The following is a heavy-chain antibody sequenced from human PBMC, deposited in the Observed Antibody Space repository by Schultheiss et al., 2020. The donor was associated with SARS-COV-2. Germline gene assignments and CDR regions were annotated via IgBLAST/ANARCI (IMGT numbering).Heavy chain of an antibody. Sequence: GGSLRLSCAASGFTFSDYYMTWIRQAPRKRPEWLSYISGSGSPIYYADSVKGRFTISRDNAKNSLYLQMDSLRAEDTAVYYCARAIYEYYFDSRGQGTLVTVSS. CDR3: ARAIYEYYFDS. V-gene: IGHV3-11*01. D-gene: IGHD2-2*02. CDR1: GFTFSDYY. J-gene: IGHJ4*02. CDR2: ISGSGSPI.